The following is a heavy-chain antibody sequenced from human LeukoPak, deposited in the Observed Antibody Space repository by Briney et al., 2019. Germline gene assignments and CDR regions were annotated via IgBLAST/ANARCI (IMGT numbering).Heavy chain of an antibody. J-gene: IGHJ4*02. Sequence: GGSLRVSCAASGFTFSSYAMSWVRRAPGKGLEWVSAISGSGDNTYYADSVKDRFTISRDKSKNTLYLQMNSLGAEDTAVYYCAKNRGNYYYFDYWGQGTLVTVSS. CDR1: GFTFSSYA. CDR2: ISGSGDNT. D-gene: IGHD4-11*01. V-gene: IGHV3-23*01. CDR3: AKNRGNYYYFDY.